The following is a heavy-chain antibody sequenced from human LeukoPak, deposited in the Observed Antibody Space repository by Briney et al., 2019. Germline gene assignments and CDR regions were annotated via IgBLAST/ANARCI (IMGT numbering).Heavy chain of an antibody. V-gene: IGHV1-69*06. CDR3: ARDYGIAAAGPDAFDI. Sequence: AASVKVSYKASGGTFSSYAISWVRQAPGQGLEWMGGIIPIFGTANYAQKFQGRVTITADKSTSTAYMELSSLRSDDTAVYYCARDYGIAAAGPDAFDIWGQGTMVTVSS. CDR1: GGTFSSYA. CDR2: IIPIFGTA. D-gene: IGHD6-13*01. J-gene: IGHJ3*02.